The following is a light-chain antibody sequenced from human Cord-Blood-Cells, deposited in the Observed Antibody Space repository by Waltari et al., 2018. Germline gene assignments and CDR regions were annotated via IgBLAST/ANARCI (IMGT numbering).Light chain of an antibody. CDR2: AAS. Sequence: AIRMTQPPSSFSASTGDRVTITCRASQGISSYLAWYQQKPGKAPKLLIYAASTLQSGVPSRFSGIGSGTDFTLTISCLQSEDFATYYCQQYYSYPGTFGQGTKVEIK. CDR1: QGISSY. CDR3: QQYYSYPGT. V-gene: IGKV1-8*01. J-gene: IGKJ1*01.